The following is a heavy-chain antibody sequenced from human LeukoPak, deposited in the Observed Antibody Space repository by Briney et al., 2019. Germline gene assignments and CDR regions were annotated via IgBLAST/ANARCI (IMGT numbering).Heavy chain of an antibody. J-gene: IGHJ1*01. Sequence: SETLSLTCTVSGGSISSGGYYWSWIRQPPGKGLEWIGYIYHSGSTYYNPSLKSRVTISVDRSKNQFSLKLSSVTAADTAVYYCAREGPYFQHWGQGTLVTVSS. CDR2: IYHSGST. CDR1: GGSISSGGYY. CDR3: AREGPYFQH. V-gene: IGHV4-30-2*01.